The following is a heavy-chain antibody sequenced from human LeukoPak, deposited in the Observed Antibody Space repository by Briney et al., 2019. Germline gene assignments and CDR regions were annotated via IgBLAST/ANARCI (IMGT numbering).Heavy chain of an antibody. Sequence: ASVKVSCKASGGTFSSYAISWVRQAPGQGLEWMGRIIPILGIANYEQKFQGRVTITADKSTSTAYMELSSLRSEDTAVYYCARDRLVGATDYYYGMDVWGQGTTVTVSS. J-gene: IGHJ6*02. D-gene: IGHD1-26*01. CDR1: GGTFSSYA. V-gene: IGHV1-69*04. CDR2: IIPILGIA. CDR3: ARDRLVGATDYYYGMDV.